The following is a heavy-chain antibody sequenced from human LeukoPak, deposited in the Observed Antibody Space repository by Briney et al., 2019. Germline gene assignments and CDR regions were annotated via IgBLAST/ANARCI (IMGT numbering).Heavy chain of an antibody. CDR3: ARDSPLTDILTDYYGGYLDY. Sequence: GGSLRLSCAASGFTFSSYWMSWVRQAPRKGLEWVANIKQDGSEKYYVDSVKGRFTISRDNAKNSLYLQMNSLRAEDTAVYYCARDSPLTDILTDYYGGYLDYWGQGTLVTVSS. J-gene: IGHJ4*02. V-gene: IGHV3-7*01. D-gene: IGHD3-9*01. CDR1: GFTFSSYW. CDR2: IKQDGSEK.